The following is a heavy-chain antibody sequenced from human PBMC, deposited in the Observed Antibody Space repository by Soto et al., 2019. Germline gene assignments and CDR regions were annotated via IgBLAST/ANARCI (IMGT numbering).Heavy chain of an antibody. CDR3: AKREAVAGANDY. D-gene: IGHD6-19*01. V-gene: IGHV3-23*01. CDR2: ISGSGGST. CDR1: GFTFSSYA. J-gene: IGHJ4*02. Sequence: EVQLLESGGGLVQPGGSLRLSCAASGFTFSSYAMSWVRQAPGKGLEWVSVISGSGGSTYYGDSVKGRFTMSRDNSKNTLYLQMSSLRAEDTAVYYCAKREAVAGANDYWGQGTLVTVSS.